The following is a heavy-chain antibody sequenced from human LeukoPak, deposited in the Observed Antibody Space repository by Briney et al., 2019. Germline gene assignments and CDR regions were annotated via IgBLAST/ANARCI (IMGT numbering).Heavy chain of an antibody. J-gene: IGHJ4*02. CDR3: AREGGLQHHFDY. D-gene: IGHD4-11*01. CDR2: IYHSGST. V-gene: IGHV4-38-2*02. CDR1: GYSISSGYY. Sequence: PSETLSLTCTVSGYSISSGYYWGWIRQPPGKGLEWIGNIYHSGSTYYNPSLKSRVTISVDTSKNQFSLKLSSVTAADTAVYYCAREGGLQHHFDYWGQGTLVTVSS.